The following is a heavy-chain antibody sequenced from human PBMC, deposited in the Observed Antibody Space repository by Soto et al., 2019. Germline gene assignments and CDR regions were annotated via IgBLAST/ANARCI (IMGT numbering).Heavy chain of an antibody. J-gene: IGHJ4*02. CDR1: GYNFSAYY. V-gene: IGHV1-8*01. CDR2: LNPRNGQT. D-gene: IGHD5-18*01. CDR3: ARETDTSMVDY. Sequence: QVQLVQSGAEVKKPGASVKVSCQTSGYNFSAYYFNWVRQAAGQWPEWMGWLNPRNGQTGYVQKFRGRVTMTRDTSMATVYLELRRLTSEDTAIYFCARETDTSMVDYWGEGTLVTVSS.